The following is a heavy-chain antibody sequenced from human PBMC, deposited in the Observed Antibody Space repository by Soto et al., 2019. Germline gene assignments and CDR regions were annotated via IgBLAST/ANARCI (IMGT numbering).Heavy chain of an antibody. CDR3: ARDGPHYYGSGSYYNVYYGMDV. V-gene: IGHV3-33*01. CDR1: GFTFSSYG. J-gene: IGHJ6*02. Sequence: QVQLVESGGGVVQPGRSLRLSCAASGFTFSSYGMHWVRQAPGKGLEWVAVIWYYGSNNYYAESVKGRFTISRDNSKNTLYLQMNSLRAEDTAVYYCARDGPHYYGSGSYYNVYYGMDVWGQGTTVTVSS. CDR2: IWYYGSNN. D-gene: IGHD3-10*01.